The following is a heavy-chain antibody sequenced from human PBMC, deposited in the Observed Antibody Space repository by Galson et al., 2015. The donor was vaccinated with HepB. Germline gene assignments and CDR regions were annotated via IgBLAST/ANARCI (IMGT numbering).Heavy chain of an antibody. CDR3: ARDPYFGSENYFSSYGLDV. CDR2: VYYTGST. D-gene: IGHD3-10*01. Sequence: ETLSLTCAVYGGSFRGNYWSWIRQPPGKGLEWIGNVYYTGSTNYNPSLKSRLIISVDTSENQFSLILFSVTAADTAVYYCARDPYFGSENYFSSYGLDVWGQGTTVTVSS. J-gene: IGHJ6*02. V-gene: IGHV4-59*01. CDR1: GGSFRGNY.